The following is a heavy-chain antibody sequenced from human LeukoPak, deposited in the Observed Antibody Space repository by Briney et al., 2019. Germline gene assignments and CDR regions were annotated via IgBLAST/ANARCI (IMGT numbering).Heavy chain of an antibody. V-gene: IGHV3-21*01. Sequence: GGSLRLSCAASGFTFSSYSMNWVRQAPGKGLEWVSSISSSSSYIYYADSVKGRFTISRDNAKNSLYLQMNSLRAEDTAVYYCAREGNYDILTGYSLDYWGQGTLVTVSS. CDR1: GFTFSSYS. J-gene: IGHJ4*02. D-gene: IGHD3-9*01. CDR3: AREGNYDILTGYSLDY. CDR2: ISSSSSYI.